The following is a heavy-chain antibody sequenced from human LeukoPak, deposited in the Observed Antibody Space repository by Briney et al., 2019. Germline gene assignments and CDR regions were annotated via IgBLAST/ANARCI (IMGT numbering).Heavy chain of an antibody. CDR1: GFTFSDYD. Sequence: KPGGSLRLSRSASGFTFSDYDMNWVRQAPGKGLEWVSSISGLSTHIYYGDSVKGRFSISRDNAKNSVYLQMNSLGVEDTAIYYCGRAFPPLRTSSAGDLWGQGILVTVSS. D-gene: IGHD3-16*01. V-gene: IGHV3-69-1*02. CDR3: GRAFPPLRTSSAGDL. J-gene: IGHJ4*02. CDR2: ISGLSTHI.